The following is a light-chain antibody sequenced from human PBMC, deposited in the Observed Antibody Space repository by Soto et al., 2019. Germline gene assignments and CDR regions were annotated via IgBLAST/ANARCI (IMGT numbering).Light chain of an antibody. CDR3: QQYGSSYT. J-gene: IGKJ2*01. CDR2: YAS. CDR1: QRVTNTN. Sequence: EIVLTQSPDTLSLSPGERATLSCRASQRVTNTNSAWYQQKPGQAPRLLIYYASSRATGIPDRFSGSVSGTDFTLTISRLEPEDFAVYYCQQYGSSYTFGQGTKLEIK. V-gene: IGKV3-20*01.